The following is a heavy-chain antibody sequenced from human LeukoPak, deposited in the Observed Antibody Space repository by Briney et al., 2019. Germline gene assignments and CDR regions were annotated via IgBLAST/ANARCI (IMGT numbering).Heavy chain of an antibody. CDR3: ATMVRGVSGNPFDY. Sequence: GGSLRLSCAASGFTFSSYSMNWVRQAPGKGLEWVSSISSSSSYIYYADSVKGRFTISRGNAKNSLYLQMNSLRAEDTAVYYCATMVRGVSGNPFDYWGQGTLVTVSS. V-gene: IGHV3-21*01. J-gene: IGHJ4*02. D-gene: IGHD3-10*01. CDR1: GFTFSSYS. CDR2: ISSSSSYI.